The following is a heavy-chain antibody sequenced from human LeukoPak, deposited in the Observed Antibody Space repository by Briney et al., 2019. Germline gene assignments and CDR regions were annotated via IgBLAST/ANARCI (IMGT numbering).Heavy chain of an antibody. CDR2: ISSSGNNK. V-gene: IGHV3-11*01. CDR1: GFAFGDDF. Sequence: GGSLRLSCAASGFAFGDDFMNWIRQAPGKGLEWVSHISSSGNNKFYPDSVKGRFTISRDNSKNTLYLQMNSLRAEDTAVYYCAKLYCSSSSCSRGGYFDYWGRGTLVTVSS. D-gene: IGHD2-2*01. J-gene: IGHJ4*02. CDR3: AKLYCSSSSCSRGGYFDY.